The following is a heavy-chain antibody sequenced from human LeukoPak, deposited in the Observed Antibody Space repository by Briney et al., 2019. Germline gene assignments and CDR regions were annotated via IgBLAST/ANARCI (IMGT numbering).Heavy chain of an antibody. CDR1: GVTFSSYG. Sequence: PGGSLRLSCAASGVTFSSYGMHWVRQAPGKGLEWVAFIRYDGSNKYYADSVKGRFTISRDNSKNTLYLQMNSLRAEDTAVYYCAKEKIQLNPFDYWGQGTLVTVSS. CDR3: AKEKIQLNPFDY. CDR2: IRYDGSNK. D-gene: IGHD5-18*01. J-gene: IGHJ4*02. V-gene: IGHV3-30*02.